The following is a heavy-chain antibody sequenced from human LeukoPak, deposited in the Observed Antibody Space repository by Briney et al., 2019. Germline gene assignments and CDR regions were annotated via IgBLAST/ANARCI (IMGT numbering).Heavy chain of an antibody. Sequence: PGGSLRLSCAASGFTFSNYAMNWVRQAPGEGLEWVSAISGNGGSTNYADSVKGRFTISRDNSKNTLYLQMNSLRAEDAAVYYCATESSLSNWGRGTLVTVSS. CDR3: ATESSLSN. CDR2: ISGNGGST. J-gene: IGHJ4*02. V-gene: IGHV3-23*01. CDR1: GFTFSNYA.